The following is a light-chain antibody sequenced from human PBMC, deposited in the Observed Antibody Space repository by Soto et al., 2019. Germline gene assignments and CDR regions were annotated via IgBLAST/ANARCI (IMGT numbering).Light chain of an antibody. CDR3: QQYHTWPIT. V-gene: IGKV3D-15*01. CDR2: DAS. CDR1: QSVSSY. J-gene: IGKJ4*01. Sequence: EIVRTQSPATLSVSPGERATLSCRASQSVSSYLAWYQQNPGQAPRLLIYDASNRATGIPARFSGSGSGTEFTLTISRLQPEDCAIYYCQQYHTWPITFGGGTKVDIK.